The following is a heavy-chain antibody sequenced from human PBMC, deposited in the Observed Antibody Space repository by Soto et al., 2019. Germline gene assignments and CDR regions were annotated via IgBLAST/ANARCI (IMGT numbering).Heavy chain of an antibody. CDR3: ARRVIGSSRAFDI. J-gene: IGHJ3*02. V-gene: IGHV3-23*01. D-gene: IGHD3-10*01. Sequence: VQLLESGGGLAQPGGSLRLSCAASGFAFTGHPMSWVRQAPAKGLEWVAGISDGGDLTYNADSVKGRFTISRDNSRNTLYLQMNSLRAEDTAVYYCARRVIGSSRAFDIWGQGTMVTVSS. CDR2: ISDGGDLT. CDR1: GFAFTGHP.